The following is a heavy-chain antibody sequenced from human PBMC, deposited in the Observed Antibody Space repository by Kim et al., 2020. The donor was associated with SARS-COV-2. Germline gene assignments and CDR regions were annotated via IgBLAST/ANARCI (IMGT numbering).Heavy chain of an antibody. CDR3: ARDGFGRARTFDP. V-gene: IGHV4-31*03. D-gene: IGHD3-10*01. J-gene: IGHJ5*02. CDR2: IYYSGST. Sequence: SETLSLTCTVSGGSISSGGYYWSWIRQHPGKGLEWIGYIYYSGSTYYNPSLKSRVTISVDTSKNQFSLKLSSVTAADTAVYYCARDGFGRARTFDPWGQGTLVTVSS. CDR1: GGSISSGGYY.